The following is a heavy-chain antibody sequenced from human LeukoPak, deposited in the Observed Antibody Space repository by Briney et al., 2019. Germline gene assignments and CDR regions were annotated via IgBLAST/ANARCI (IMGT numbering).Heavy chain of an antibody. CDR2: INSDGYST. CDR3: ARRYYGSGTYVDDY. J-gene: IGHJ4*02. D-gene: IGHD3-10*01. V-gene: IGHV3-74*01. Sequence: GGSLRLSCAASGFXFSRYWMHWVRQAPGKGLVWVSRINSDGYSTTYADSVKGRFTISRDNAKNTLYLQMNSLRAEDTAVYYCARRYYGSGTYVDDYWGRGTLVTVSS. CDR1: GFXFSRYW.